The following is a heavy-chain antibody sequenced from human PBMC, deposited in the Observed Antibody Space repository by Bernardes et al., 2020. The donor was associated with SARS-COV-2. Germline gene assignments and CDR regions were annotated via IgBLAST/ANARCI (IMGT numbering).Heavy chain of an antibody. CDR1: GFSFSIFW. V-gene: IGHV3-7*03. Sequence: GGSLRLSCATSGFSFSIFWMSWVRQAPGKGLDWVANINQGGSEMYYGDSVKGRFTVSRDNAKNLLYLQIDSLRVDDTAIYYCERDKYGSEAYSHRFDSWGQGTLVSVSS. J-gene: IGHJ5*01. D-gene: IGHD3-10*01. CDR3: ERDKYGSEAYSHRFDS. CDR2: INQGGSEM.